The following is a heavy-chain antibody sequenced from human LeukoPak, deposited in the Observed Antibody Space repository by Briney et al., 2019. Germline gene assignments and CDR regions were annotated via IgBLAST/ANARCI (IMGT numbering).Heavy chain of an antibody. D-gene: IGHD3-22*01. CDR1: GGSLSSYY. CDR2: IYYSGST. J-gene: IGHJ4*02. Sequence: PSDTLSLTCTVSGGSLSSYYGSWIRQPPGKGLEWIGYIYYSGSTNYNPSLTSRVTISVDTSKNQFSLKLRSVTAADTAVYYCARGVPYYYDSSGYYRYYFDYWGQGTLVTVSS. CDR3: ARGVPYYYDSSGYYRYYFDY. V-gene: IGHV4-59*07.